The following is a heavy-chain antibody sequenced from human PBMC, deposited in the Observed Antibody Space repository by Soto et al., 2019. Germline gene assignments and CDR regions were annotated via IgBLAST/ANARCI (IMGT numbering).Heavy chain of an antibody. Sequence: LSLTCAVYGGSFSGYYWSWIRQPPGKGLEWIGEINHSGSTNYNPSLKSRVTISVDTSKNQFSLKLSSVTAADTAVYYCARAPLFLGSSWPTDRGYYYYGMDVWGQGTTVTVSS. CDR1: GGSFSGYY. V-gene: IGHV4-34*01. D-gene: IGHD6-13*01. J-gene: IGHJ6*02. CDR2: INHSGST. CDR3: ARAPLFLGSSWPTDRGYYYYGMDV.